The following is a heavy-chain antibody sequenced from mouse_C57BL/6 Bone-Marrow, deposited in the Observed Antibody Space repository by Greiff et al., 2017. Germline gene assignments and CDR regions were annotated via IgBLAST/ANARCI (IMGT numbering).Heavy chain of an antibody. Sequence: EVMLVESGGGLVKPGGSLKLSCAASGFTFSSYAMSWVRQTPEKRLEWVATISDGGSYTYYPDNVKGRFTITRDNAKNNQYLQRSHLKSEDTSMYYGANPSYSNYAWFAYWGQGTLVTVSA. CDR1: GFTFSSYA. J-gene: IGHJ3*01. V-gene: IGHV5-4*03. D-gene: IGHD2-5*01. CDR2: ISDGGSYT. CDR3: ANPSYSNYAWFAY.